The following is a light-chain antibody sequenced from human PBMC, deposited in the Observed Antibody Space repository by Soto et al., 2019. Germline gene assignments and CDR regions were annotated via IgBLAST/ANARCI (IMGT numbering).Light chain of an antibody. CDR1: SSNVGTYNL. Sequence: QPVLTQPASVSESPGQSITISCTGTSSNVGTYNLVSWYQQYPGKAPKLIIYEGTKRPSGVSNRFSGSNSGNTASLTISGLQAEDEADYYCCSYAGSSTSFGTGTKLTVL. CDR2: EGT. J-gene: IGLJ1*01. CDR3: CSYAGSSTS. V-gene: IGLV2-23*01.